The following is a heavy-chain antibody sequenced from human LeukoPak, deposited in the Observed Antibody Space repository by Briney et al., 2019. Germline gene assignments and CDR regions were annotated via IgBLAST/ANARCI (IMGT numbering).Heavy chain of an antibody. CDR1: GFTFSSFT. CDR3: ARNQRYFDY. CDR2: IWYDGSNK. Sequence: GGSLRLSCAASGFTFSSFTMNWVRQAPAKGLEWVAVIWYDGSNKFYADSVKGRFTISRDNSKNTLYLQMNSLRAEDTAVYYCARNQRYFDYWGQGTLVTVSS. D-gene: IGHD1-14*01. J-gene: IGHJ4*02. V-gene: IGHV3-33*08.